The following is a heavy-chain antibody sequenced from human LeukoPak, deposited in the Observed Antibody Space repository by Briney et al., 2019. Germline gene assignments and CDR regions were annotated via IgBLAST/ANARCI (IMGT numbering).Heavy chain of an antibody. CDR1: GFTFSSYW. CDR3: ARAPRIAVAGRHFDY. CDR2: INHSGST. V-gene: IGHV4-34*01. D-gene: IGHD6-19*01. Sequence: PGGSLRLSCVVSGFTFSSYWMSWIRQPPGKGLEWIGEINHSGSTNYNPSLKSRVTISVDTSKNQFSLKLSSVTAADTAVYYCARAPRIAVAGRHFDYWGQGTLVTVSS. J-gene: IGHJ4*02.